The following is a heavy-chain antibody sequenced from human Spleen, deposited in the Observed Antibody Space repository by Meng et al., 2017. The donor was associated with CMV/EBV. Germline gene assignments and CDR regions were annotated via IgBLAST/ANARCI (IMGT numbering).Heavy chain of an antibody. CDR3: ARAAHYYDFWSGQKTYYFDY. D-gene: IGHD3-3*01. J-gene: IGHJ4*02. Sequence: DDYMSWIRQAPGKGLEWVSYIGSSGSTIYYSDSVKGRFTISRDNAKNSLYLQMNSLRAEDTAVYYCARAAHYYDFWSGQKTYYFDYWGQGTLVTVSS. CDR2: IGSSGSTI. V-gene: IGHV3-11*01. CDR1: DDY.